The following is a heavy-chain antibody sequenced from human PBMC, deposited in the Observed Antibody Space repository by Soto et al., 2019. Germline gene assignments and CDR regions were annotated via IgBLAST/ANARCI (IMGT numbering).Heavy chain of an antibody. Sequence: ASVKVSCKASGYTFTSYDINWVRQATGQGLEWMGWMNPNSGNTGYAQKFQGRVTMTRNTSISTAYMELSSLRSEDTAVYYCARGVRRGSGSTPHYYYMDVWGKGTTVTVSS. CDR2: MNPNSGNT. CDR3: ARGVRRGSGSTPHYYYMDV. J-gene: IGHJ6*03. V-gene: IGHV1-8*01. D-gene: IGHD3-10*01. CDR1: GYTFTSYD.